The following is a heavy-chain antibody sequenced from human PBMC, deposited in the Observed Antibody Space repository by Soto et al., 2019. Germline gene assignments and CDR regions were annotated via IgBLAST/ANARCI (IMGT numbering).Heavy chain of an antibody. V-gene: IGHV3-53*01. CDR3: AKGGPGASSGLFES. CDR1: GFIVTSNH. D-gene: IGHD3-3*01. Sequence: EVQVVESGGGLIQPGGSLRLSCAASGFIVTSNHMSWVRQAPGKGLEWVSVIYGDGTTNYAESVKGRFTTSRDNSKNTVFLQMNSLRAEDTAVYYCAKGGPGASSGLFESWGQGTLVTVSS. CDR2: IYGDGTT. J-gene: IGHJ4*02.